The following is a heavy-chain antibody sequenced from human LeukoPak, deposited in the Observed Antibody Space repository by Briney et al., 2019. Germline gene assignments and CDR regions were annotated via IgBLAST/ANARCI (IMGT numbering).Heavy chain of an antibody. D-gene: IGHD5-24*01. Sequence: SVKVSCKASGGTFSSYAISWVRQAPGQGLEWMGRIIPILGIANYAQKFQGRVTITADKSTSTAYMELSSLRSEDTAVYYCARDSHVEMATITPFDYWGQGTLVTVSS. CDR1: GGTFSSYA. J-gene: IGHJ4*02. V-gene: IGHV1-69*04. CDR3: ARDSHVEMATITPFDY. CDR2: IIPILGIA.